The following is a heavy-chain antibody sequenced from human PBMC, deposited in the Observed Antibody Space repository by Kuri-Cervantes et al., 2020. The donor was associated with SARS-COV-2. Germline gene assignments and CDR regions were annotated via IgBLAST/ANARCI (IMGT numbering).Heavy chain of an antibody. CDR2: FNHSGST. CDR1: GGSFSGYY. J-gene: IGHJ6*02. Sequence: SETLSLTCAVYGGSFSGYYWSWIRQPPGKGLEWIGEFNHSGSTNYNPSLKSRVTISVDTSKNQFSLKLSSVTAADTAVYYCARGVGAAVAGTLITIYYYYGMDVWGQGTTVTVSS. D-gene: IGHD6-19*01. CDR3: ARGVGAAVAGTLITIYYYYGMDV. V-gene: IGHV4-34*01.